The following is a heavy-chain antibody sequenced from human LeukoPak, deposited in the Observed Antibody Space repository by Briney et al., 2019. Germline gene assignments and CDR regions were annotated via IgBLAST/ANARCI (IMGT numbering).Heavy chain of an antibody. CDR3: ARGRYCSSTSCYRFRFDP. V-gene: IGHV4-34*01. J-gene: IGHJ5*02. CDR2: INHSGST. D-gene: IGHD2-2*01. CDR1: GGSFSGYY. Sequence: SETLSLTCAVYGGSFSGYYWSWIRQPPGKGLEWIGEINHSGSTNYNPSLKSRVTISVDTSKNQFSLKLSSVTAADTAAYYCARGRYCSSTSCYRFRFDPWGQGTLVTVSS.